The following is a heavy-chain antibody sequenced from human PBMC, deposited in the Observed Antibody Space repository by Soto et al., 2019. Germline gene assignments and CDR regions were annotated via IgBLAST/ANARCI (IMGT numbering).Heavy chain of an antibody. V-gene: IGHV3-23*01. J-gene: IGHJ4*02. D-gene: IGHD6-19*01. Sequence: HPGGSLRLSCAASGFTFSSYAMSWVRQAPGKGLEWVSTISGSGGSTYYADPVKGRFTVSRDNSKNTLYLQMNSLRAEDTAVYFCVKEGGYSSGWYSTPIFVDWGQGTLVTVSS. CDR1: GFTFSSYA. CDR2: ISGSGGST. CDR3: VKEGGYSSGWYSTPIFVD.